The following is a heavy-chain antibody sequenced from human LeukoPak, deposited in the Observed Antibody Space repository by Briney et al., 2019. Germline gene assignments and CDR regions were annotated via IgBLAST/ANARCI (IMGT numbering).Heavy chain of an antibody. V-gene: IGHV1-2*06. D-gene: IGHD3-16*02. Sequence: ASVKVSCKASGYTFTGYYMHWVRQAPGQGLEWMGRINPNSGGTNYAQKLQGRVTMTTDTSTSTAYMELRSLRSDDTAVYYCATELSSYYYYGMDVWGQGTTVTVSS. J-gene: IGHJ6*02. CDR3: ATELSSYYYYGMDV. CDR2: INPNSGGT. CDR1: GYTFTGYY.